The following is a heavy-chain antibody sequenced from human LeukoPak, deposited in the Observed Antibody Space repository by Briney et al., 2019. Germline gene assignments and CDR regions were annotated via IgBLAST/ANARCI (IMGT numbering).Heavy chain of an antibody. CDR2: IYTSGST. V-gene: IGHV4-4*07. D-gene: IGHD6-13*01. J-gene: IGHJ4*02. CDR1: GGSISSYY. CDR3: ASLRAAGTIDY. Sequence: SETLSLTCTVSGGSISSYYWSWIRQPAGKGLEWIGRIYTSGSTNYNPSLKSRATMSVDTSKNQFSLKLSSVTAADTAVYYCASLRAAGTIDYWGQGTLVTVSS.